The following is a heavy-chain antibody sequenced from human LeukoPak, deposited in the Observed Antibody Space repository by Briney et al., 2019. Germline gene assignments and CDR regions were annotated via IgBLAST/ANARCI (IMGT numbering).Heavy chain of an antibody. CDR1: EFTFSSYA. D-gene: IGHD2/OR15-2a*01. V-gene: IGHV3-23*01. Sequence: SGGSLRLSCAASEFTFSSYAMSWVRQAPGKGLEWVSAISDSGGSTYYADSVKGRFTISRDDAKNSLYLQMNSLRAEDTAVYYCARAHPLLLYYYYMDVWGKGTTVTVSS. CDR3: ARAHPLLLYYYYMDV. J-gene: IGHJ6*03. CDR2: ISDSGGST.